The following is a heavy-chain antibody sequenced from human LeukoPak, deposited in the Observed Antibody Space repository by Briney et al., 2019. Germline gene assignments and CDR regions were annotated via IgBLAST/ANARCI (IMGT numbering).Heavy chain of an antibody. V-gene: IGHV3-21*01. CDR2: ISSSSSYI. Sequence: GGSLRLSCAASGFTFSSYSMNWVRQAPGKGLEWVSSISSSSSYIYYADSVKGRFTISRDNAKNSLYLQMNSLRAEDTAVYYCASMGYYDFWSGRPTDYWGQGTLVTVSS. CDR1: GFTFSSYS. J-gene: IGHJ4*02. CDR3: ASMGYYDFWSGRPTDY. D-gene: IGHD3-3*01.